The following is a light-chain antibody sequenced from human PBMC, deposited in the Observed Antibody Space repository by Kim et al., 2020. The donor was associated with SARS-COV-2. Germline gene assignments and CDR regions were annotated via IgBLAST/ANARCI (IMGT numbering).Light chain of an antibody. CDR3: QQYNWRWT. Sequence: SASVGDRVTSTCRASQNIYSYLAWYQQKPGKAPKVLIYQTSSLESGVPSRFSGSGSETEFTLTISSLQPDDFATYYCQQYNWRWTFGQGTKVDIK. CDR2: QTS. J-gene: IGKJ1*01. CDR1: QNIYSY. V-gene: IGKV1-5*03.